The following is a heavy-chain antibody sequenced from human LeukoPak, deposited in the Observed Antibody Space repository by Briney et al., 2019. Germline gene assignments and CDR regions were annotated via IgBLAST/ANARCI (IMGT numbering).Heavy chain of an antibody. CDR2: IIPIFGTA. CDR3: ARQRENWGGDAFDI. D-gene: IGHD7-27*01. V-gene: IGHV1-69*05. CDR1: GGTFSSYA. Sequence: SVKVSCKASGGTFSSYAISWVRQAPGQGLEWMGGIIPIFGTANYAQKFQGRVTITTDESTSTAYMELSSLRSEDTAVYYCARQRENWGGDAFDIWGQGTMVTVSS. J-gene: IGHJ3*02.